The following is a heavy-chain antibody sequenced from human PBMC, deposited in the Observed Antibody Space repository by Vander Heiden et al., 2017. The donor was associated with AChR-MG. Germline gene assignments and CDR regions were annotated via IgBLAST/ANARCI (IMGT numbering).Heavy chain of an antibody. CDR3: ARHGVRTGNIDY. Sequence: QLQLQESGPGLVKPSETLSITCTVPGRCISSSSNYWGWIRQPPGKGLEWIGSFYYSGSTYYNPSVKSRVTISVDTSKNQFSLKLSSLTAADTAVYYCARHGVRTGNIDYWCQATLVTVSS. CDR2: FYYSGST. J-gene: IGHJ4*02. CDR1: GRCISSSSNY. V-gene: IGHV4-39*01. D-gene: IGHD1-1*01.